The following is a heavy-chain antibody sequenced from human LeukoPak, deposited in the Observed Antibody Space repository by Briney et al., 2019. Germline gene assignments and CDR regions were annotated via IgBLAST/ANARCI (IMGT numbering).Heavy chain of an antibody. CDR2: ISSSGSTI. CDR3: ARENFGDPKKYAFDI. V-gene: IGHV3-11*04. Sequence: GGSLRLSCAASGFTFSDYYMSWIRQAPGKGLEWVSYISSSGSTIYCADSVKGRFTISRDNAKNSLYLQMNSLRAEDTAVYYCARENFGDPKKYAFDIWGQGTMVTVSS. D-gene: IGHD4-17*01. CDR1: GFTFSDYY. J-gene: IGHJ3*02.